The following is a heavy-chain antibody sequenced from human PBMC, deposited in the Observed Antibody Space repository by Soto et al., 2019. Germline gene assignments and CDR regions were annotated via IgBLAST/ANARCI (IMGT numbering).Heavy chain of an antibody. CDR1: GFTFSSYG. Sequence: LRLSCAASGFTFSSYGMHWVRQAPGKGLEWVAVISYDGSNKYYADSVKGRFTISRDNSKNTLYLQMNSLRAEDTAVYYCAKEFGVILPYYYYGMDVWGQGTTVTVSS. CDR2: ISYDGSNK. V-gene: IGHV3-30*18. D-gene: IGHD2-8*01. J-gene: IGHJ6*02. CDR3: AKEFGVILPYYYYGMDV.